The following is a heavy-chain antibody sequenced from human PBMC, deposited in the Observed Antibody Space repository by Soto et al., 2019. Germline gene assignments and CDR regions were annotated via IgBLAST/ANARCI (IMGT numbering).Heavy chain of an antibody. CDR2: ISGSGGST. J-gene: IGHJ4*02. V-gene: IGHV3-23*01. Sequence: PGGSLRLSCAASGFTFSSYAMSWVRQAPGKWLEWVSAISGSGGSTYYADSVKGRFTISRDNSKNTLYLQMNSLRAEDTAVYYCAKAPSIAAAGVTGFDYWGQGXLVTVYS. D-gene: IGHD6-13*01. CDR1: GFTFSSYA. CDR3: AKAPSIAAAGVTGFDY.